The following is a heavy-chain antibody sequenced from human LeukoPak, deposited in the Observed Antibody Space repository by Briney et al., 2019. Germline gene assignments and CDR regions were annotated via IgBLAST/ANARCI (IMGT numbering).Heavy chain of an antibody. V-gene: IGHV3-23*01. J-gene: IGHJ6*02. D-gene: IGHD3-10*01. CDR1: GFTFSSYA. Sequence: GGSLRLSCAASGFTFSSYAMSWVRQAPGKGLEWVSAISGSGGSTYYADSVKGRFTISRDNFKNTLYLQMNSLRAEDTAVYYCAKDLWFGELLPYGMDVWGQGTTVTVSS. CDR2: ISGSGGST. CDR3: AKDLWFGELLPYGMDV.